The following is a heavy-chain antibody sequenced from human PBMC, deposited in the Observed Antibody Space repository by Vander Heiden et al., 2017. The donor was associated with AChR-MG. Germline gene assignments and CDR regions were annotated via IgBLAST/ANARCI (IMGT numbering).Heavy chain of an antibody. V-gene: IGHV3-74*01. CDR2: INSDGNIK. Sequence: EVQLVESGGGLVQPGGSLRLSCAASGFNFTNYWMHWVRQAPGKGLVWVSRINSDGNIKAYAASVKGRFTISRDNAENTLYLQMNSLRAEDTAVYYCARGAGGYSYGWGQGTLVTVSS. CDR3: ARGAGGYSYG. D-gene: IGHD5-18*01. CDR1: GFNFTNYW. J-gene: IGHJ4*02.